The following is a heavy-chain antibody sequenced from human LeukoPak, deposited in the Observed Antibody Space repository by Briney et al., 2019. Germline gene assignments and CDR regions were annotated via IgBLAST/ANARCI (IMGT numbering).Heavy chain of an antibody. V-gene: IGHV1-69*13. CDR1: GGTFSSYA. J-gene: IGHJ4*02. CDR3: AREGSTMVRGAHDY. D-gene: IGHD3-10*01. CDR2: IIPIFGTA. Sequence: ASVKVSCKASGGTFSSYAISWVRQAPGQGLEWMGGIIPIFGTANYAQKFQGRVTITADESTSTAYMELSSLRSEDTAVYYCAREGSTMVRGAHDYWGQGTLVTVSS.